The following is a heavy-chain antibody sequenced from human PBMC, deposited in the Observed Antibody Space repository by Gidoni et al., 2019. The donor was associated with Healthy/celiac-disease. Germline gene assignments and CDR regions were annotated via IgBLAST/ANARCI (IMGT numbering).Heavy chain of an antibody. Sequence: QLQLQESGPGLVKPSETLSLTCTVSGGSISSSSYYWGWIRQPPGKGLEWIGSIYYSGSTYYNPSLKSRVTISVDTSKNQFSLKLSSVTAADTAVYYCARLWYSSGWLKSYYFDYWGQGTLVTVSS. CDR3: ARLWYSSGWLKSYYFDY. V-gene: IGHV4-39*01. J-gene: IGHJ4*02. D-gene: IGHD6-19*01. CDR2: IYYSGST. CDR1: GGSISSSSYY.